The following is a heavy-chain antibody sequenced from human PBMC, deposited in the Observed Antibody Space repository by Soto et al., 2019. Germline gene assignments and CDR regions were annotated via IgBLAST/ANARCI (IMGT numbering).Heavy chain of an antibody. CDR3: ANPSGYYFGLGSHDEASDM. D-gene: IGHD3-10*01. CDR1: GFTFSNFG. CDR2: ISYDGRSE. V-gene: IGHV3-30*18. J-gene: IGHJ3*02. Sequence: QVQLVESGGGMIQPGKSLRLSCVASGFTFSNFGMHWVRQAPGKGLEWVAGISYDGRSESYVDSVRGRFTLSRDNSKKTLYLQMNSLRAEDTAVYYCANPSGYYFGLGSHDEASDMWGQGTGVTVFS.